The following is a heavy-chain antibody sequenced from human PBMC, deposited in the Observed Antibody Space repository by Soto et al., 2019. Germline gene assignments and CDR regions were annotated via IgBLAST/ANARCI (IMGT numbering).Heavy chain of an antibody. CDR1: GGSISNYF. CDR3: ERGGQDFWSGPFDY. J-gene: IGHJ4*02. D-gene: IGHD3-3*01. V-gene: IGHV4-4*07. Sequence: SETLSLTCTVSGGSISNYFCNWIRQPAGKGLEWIGRIDNSGSTNYNPSLKSRITMSADTSRNQFSLKLNSVTAADTAVYYCERGGQDFWSGPFDYWGRGALVTVSS. CDR2: IDNSGST.